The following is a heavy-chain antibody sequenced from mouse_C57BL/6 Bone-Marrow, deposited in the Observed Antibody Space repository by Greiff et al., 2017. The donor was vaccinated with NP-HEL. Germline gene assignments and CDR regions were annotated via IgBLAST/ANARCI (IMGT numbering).Heavy chain of an antibody. D-gene: IGHD2-4*01. CDR3: ARDYDYDGGFAY. J-gene: IGHJ3*01. CDR2: IDPSDSYT. CDR1: GYTFTSYW. Sequence: VQLQQPGAELVMPGASVKLSCKASGYTFTSYWMHWVKQRPGQGLEWIGEIDPSDSYTKYNQKFKGKSTLNVDKTSSTAYMQLSSLTSEDSAVYYCARDYDYDGGFAYWGQGTLVTVSA. V-gene: IGHV1-69*01.